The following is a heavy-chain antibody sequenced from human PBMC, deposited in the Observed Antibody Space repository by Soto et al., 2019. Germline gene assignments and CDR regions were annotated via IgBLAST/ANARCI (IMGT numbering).Heavy chain of an antibody. CDR1: GGTFSSYA. CDR2: IIPIFGTA. V-gene: IGHV1-69*06. D-gene: IGHD3-10*01. CDR3: ARELMVRGVITEFLA. Sequence: QVQLVQSGAEVKKPGSSVKVSCKASGGTFSSYAISWVRQAPGQGLEWMGGIIPIFGTANYAQKFQGRVTSTADKSTSTAYRELSSLRSEDTAVYYCARELMVRGVITEFLARGQGTLVTVPS. J-gene: IGHJ4*02.